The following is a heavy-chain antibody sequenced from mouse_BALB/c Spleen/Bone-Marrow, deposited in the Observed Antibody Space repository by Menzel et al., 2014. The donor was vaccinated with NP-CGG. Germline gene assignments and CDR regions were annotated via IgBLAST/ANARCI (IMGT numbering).Heavy chain of an antibody. CDR2: IDPENGNT. Sequence: DVHLVESGAELVRPGALVKLSCKASGFNIKDYYMHWVKQRPEQGLEWIGWIDPENGNTIYDPKFQGKASITADTSSNTAYLQLSSLTSEDTAVYYCVAYYRHEYYFDCWGQGTTLTVSS. CDR3: VAYYRHEYYFDC. J-gene: IGHJ2*01. V-gene: IGHV14-1*02. CDR1: GFNIKDYY. D-gene: IGHD2-14*01.